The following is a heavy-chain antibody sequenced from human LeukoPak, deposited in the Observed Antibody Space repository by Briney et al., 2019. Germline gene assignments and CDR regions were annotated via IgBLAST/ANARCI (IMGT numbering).Heavy chain of an antibody. V-gene: IGHV3-23*01. D-gene: IGHD2-2*01. J-gene: IGHJ4*02. CDR1: EFTFSSYA. Sequence: GGSLRLSCAASEFTFSSYAMSWVRQAPGKGLEWVSAISGSGGSTYYADSVKGRFTISRGNSKNTLYLQMNSLRAEDTAVYYCATTFRYCSSTSCFWDYWGQGTLVTVSS. CDR2: ISGSGGST. CDR3: ATTFRYCSSTSCFWDY.